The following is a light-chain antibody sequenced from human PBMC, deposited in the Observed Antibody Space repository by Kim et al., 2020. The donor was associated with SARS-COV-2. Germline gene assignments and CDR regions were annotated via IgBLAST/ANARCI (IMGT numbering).Light chain of an antibody. CDR1: NTGSKT. CDR2: RDR. Sequence: SGARRQRTRITWGGKNTGSKTVNGYQQEPGQAPLMVIYRDRKRPSGIPDRFSGSSSGNTATLTISRAQAGDEAKYYCQVWDRTTDVVFGGGTNLAVL. J-gene: IGLJ2*01. CDR3: QVWDRTTDVV. V-gene: IGLV3-9*01.